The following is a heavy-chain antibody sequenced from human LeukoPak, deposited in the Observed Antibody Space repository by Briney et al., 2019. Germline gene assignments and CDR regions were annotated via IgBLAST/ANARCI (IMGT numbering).Heavy chain of an antibody. CDR3: AKVRVVFNWNYAYYFDS. J-gene: IGHJ4*02. CDR1: GFTFSSYE. D-gene: IGHD1-7*01. V-gene: IGHV3-48*03. CDR2: ISSSGSTI. Sequence: PGGSLRLSCAASGFTFSSYEMNWVRQAPGKGLEWVSYISSSGSTIYYADSVKGRFTISRDNSKSTLYLQMDSLRAEDTAVYYCAKVRVVFNWNYAYYFDSWGQGTVVTVSS.